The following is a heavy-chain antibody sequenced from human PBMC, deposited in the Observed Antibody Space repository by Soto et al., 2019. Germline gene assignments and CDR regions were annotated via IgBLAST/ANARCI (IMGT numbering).Heavy chain of an antibody. CDR3: ARGFPLHRLLSRTLGSLRRFDP. Sequence: SETLSLTCAVYGGSFSGYYWSWIRQPPGKGLEWIGEINHSGSTNYNPSLKSRVTISVDTSKNQFSLKLSTVTAADTAVYYCARGFPLHRLLSRTLGSLRRFDPWGQGTLVTVSS. CDR1: GGSFSGYY. J-gene: IGHJ5*02. V-gene: IGHV4-34*01. CDR2: INHSGST. D-gene: IGHD2-2*01.